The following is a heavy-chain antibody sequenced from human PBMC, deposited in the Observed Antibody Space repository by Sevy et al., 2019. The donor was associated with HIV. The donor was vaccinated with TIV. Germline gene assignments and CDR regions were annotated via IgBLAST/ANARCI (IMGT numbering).Heavy chain of an antibody. D-gene: IGHD2-8*01. J-gene: IGHJ4*02. CDR1: GFNFNIYS. CDR2: LSFGCGKI. CDR3: AREGCTRPHDY. V-gene: IGHV3-23*01. Sequence: GGSLRLSCAVSGFNFNIYSMSWVRQAPGKGLEWVSTLSFGCGKINYADSVKGRFIISRDDSKNTLYLQMNGLRAEDTAVYLCAREGCTRPHDYWGQGTLVTVSS.